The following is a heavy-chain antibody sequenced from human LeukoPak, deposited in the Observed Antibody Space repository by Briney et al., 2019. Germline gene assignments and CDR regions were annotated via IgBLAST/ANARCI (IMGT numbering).Heavy chain of an antibody. CDR2: ISGSGGST. CDR1: GFTFSSYV. J-gene: IGHJ4*02. D-gene: IGHD5-12*01. Sequence: GGSLRLSCAASGFTFSSYVMSWVRQAPGKGLEWVSAISGSGGSTYYADSVKGRFTISRDNSENTLSLQMNSLRAEDTAVYYCAKEGWLRLFDYWGQGTLVTVSS. V-gene: IGHV3-23*01. CDR3: AKEGWLRLFDY.